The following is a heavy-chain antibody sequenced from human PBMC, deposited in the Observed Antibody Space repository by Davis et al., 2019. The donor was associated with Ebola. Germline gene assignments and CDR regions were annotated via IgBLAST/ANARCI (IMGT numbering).Heavy chain of an antibody. V-gene: IGHV1-3*01. CDR2: INAGNGNT. D-gene: IGHD4-17*01. CDR3: AGNSVTTGLDYYGMDV. J-gene: IGHJ6*02. Sequence: AASVKVSCKASGYTFTSFAIHWVRHAPGHRLEWMGWINAGNGNTIYSQNFQGRVTITRGTSASTVYMELSSLRSEDTAVYYCAGNSVTTGLDYYGMDVWGQGTTVTVSS. CDR1: GYTFTSFA.